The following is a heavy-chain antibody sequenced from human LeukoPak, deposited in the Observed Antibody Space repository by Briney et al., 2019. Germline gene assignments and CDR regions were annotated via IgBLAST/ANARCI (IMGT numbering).Heavy chain of an antibody. J-gene: IGHJ6*03. CDR3: ARSQTDCSSTSCYAQGSTYYYYYMDV. CDR1: RYTFTSYG. D-gene: IGHD2-2*01. V-gene: IGHV1-69*13. CDR2: IIPIFGTA. Sequence: SVKVSCKASRYTFTSYGISWVRQAPGQGLEWMGGIIPIFGTANYAQKFQGRVTITADESTSTAYMELSSLRSEDTAVYYCARSQTDCSSTSCYAQGSTYYYYYMDVWGKGTTVTISS.